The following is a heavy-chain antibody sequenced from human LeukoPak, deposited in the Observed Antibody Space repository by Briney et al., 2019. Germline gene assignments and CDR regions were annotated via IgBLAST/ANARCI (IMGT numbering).Heavy chain of an antibody. CDR3: AKGGVSHHSLRFYVRGGHGHYYMDV. J-gene: IGHJ6*03. Sequence: PGGSLRLSCAASGFTFDDYGMSWVRQAPGKGLEWVSAISGSGGSTYYADSVKGRFTISRDNSKNTLYLQMNSLRAEDTAVYYCAKGGVSHHSLRFYVRGGHGHYYMDVWGKGTTVTVSS. CDR2: ISGSGGST. D-gene: IGHD3-3*01. V-gene: IGHV3-23*01. CDR1: GFTFDDYG.